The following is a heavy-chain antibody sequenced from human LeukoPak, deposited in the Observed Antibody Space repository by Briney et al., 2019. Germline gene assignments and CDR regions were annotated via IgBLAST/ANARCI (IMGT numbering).Heavy chain of an antibody. D-gene: IGHD3-22*01. V-gene: IGHV3-23*01. CDR3: AKDRDHYYDSSGFDAFDI. J-gene: IGHJ3*02. CDR2: ISGSGGST. Sequence: GGSLRLSCAASGFTFSSYAMSWVRQAPGKGLEWVSAISGSGGSTYYADSVKGRFTISRDNSKNTLYLQMNSLRAEDTAVYYCAKDRDHYYDSSGFDAFDIWGQGTMVTVSS. CDR1: GFTFSSYA.